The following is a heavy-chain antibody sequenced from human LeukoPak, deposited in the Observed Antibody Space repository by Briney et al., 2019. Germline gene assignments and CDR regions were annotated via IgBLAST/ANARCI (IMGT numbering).Heavy chain of an antibody. Sequence: SETLSLTCTVSCGSISIYYWNWIRQPPGKGLEWIGYIYNSGSTSYNPSLKSRVTISVDTSKNQFSLKLTSVTAADTAVYYCVRDRELTYWGQGTLVTVSS. CDR2: IYNSGST. V-gene: IGHV4-59*01. CDR1: CGSISIYY. J-gene: IGHJ4*02. CDR3: VRDRELTY. D-gene: IGHD1-26*01.